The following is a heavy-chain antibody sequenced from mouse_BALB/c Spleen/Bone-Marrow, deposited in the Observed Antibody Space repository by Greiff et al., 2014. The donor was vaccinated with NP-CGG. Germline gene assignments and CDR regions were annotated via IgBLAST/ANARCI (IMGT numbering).Heavy chain of an antibody. Sequence: VQLKQSGPGLVKPSQTVSLTCTVTDISITTGNYRWSWIRQFPGNKLEWIGYMYYSGTITYNPSLTSRTTITRDTSKNQVFLERNSLTAEDTATYFCARDRYGYAMDYWGQGTSVTVSS. CDR1: DISITTGNYR. CDR2: MYYSGTI. V-gene: IGHV3-5*02. D-gene: IGHD2-14*01. CDR3: ARDRYGYAMDY. J-gene: IGHJ4*01.